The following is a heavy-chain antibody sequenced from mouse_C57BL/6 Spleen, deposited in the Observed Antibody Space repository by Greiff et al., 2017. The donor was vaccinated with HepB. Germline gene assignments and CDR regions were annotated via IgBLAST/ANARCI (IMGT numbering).Heavy chain of an antibody. CDR3: ARGKATWDVFDY. Sequence: QVQLQQPGAELVKPGASVKLSCKASGYTFTSYWMQWVKQRPGQGLEWIGEIDPSDSYTNYKQKFKGKATLTVDTSSSTAYMQRSSLTSEDSAVYYCARGKATWDVFDYWGQGTTLTVSS. V-gene: IGHV1-50*01. CDR1: GYTFTSYW. CDR2: IDPSDSYT. J-gene: IGHJ2*01. D-gene: IGHD4-1*01.